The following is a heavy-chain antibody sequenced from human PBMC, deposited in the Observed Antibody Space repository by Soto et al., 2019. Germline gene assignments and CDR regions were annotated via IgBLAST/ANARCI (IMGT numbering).Heavy chain of an antibody. D-gene: IGHD1-1*01. V-gene: IGHV1-8*01. Sequence: QVRLVQSGAEVKTPGASVKVSCKASGYTFTSYDINWVRQATGQGLEWMGWMNPNSGNTGYAQKFQGRITMTRDTSISTAYMELTGLRSDDTAIYYCATYRRGAGTGSSWFDSWGQGTLVTVSS. CDR2: MNPNSGNT. J-gene: IGHJ5*01. CDR3: ATYRRGAGTGSSWFDS. CDR1: GYTFTSYD.